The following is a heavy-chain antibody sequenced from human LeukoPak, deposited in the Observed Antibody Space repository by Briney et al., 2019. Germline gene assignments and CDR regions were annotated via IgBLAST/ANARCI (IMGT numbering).Heavy chain of an antibody. CDR2: ISAYGNT. CDR3: AKGIIGYYFDY. Sequence: ASVKVSCKTSGYTFTIYGISWVRQAPGQGLEWMGLISAYGNTNYAQNLQGRVTMTTDTSTSTAYMELRSLRSDDTAVYYCAKGIIGYYFDYWGQGTLVTVSS. CDR1: GYTFTIYG. D-gene: IGHD2-15*01. V-gene: IGHV1-18*01. J-gene: IGHJ4*02.